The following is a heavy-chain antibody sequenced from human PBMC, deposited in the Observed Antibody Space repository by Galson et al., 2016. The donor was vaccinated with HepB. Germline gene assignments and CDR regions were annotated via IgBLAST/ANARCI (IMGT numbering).Heavy chain of an antibody. J-gene: IGHJ6*02. CDR2: ISYDGSNK. CDR1: GFTFNSNA. D-gene: IGHD1-26*01. CDR3: ARANLFEEDSGSYFEDYYYGMDV. V-gene: IGHV3-30*04. Sequence: SLRLSCAASGFTFNSNAFHWVRQAPDKGLEWVALISYDGSNKYYADSVQGRFTISRDNSKNTLYLQMNSLRAEDTGVYYCARANLFEEDSGSYFEDYYYGMDVWARGPRSPSP.